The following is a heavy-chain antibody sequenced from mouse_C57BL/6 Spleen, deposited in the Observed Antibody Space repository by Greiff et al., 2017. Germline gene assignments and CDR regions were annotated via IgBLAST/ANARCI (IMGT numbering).Heavy chain of an antibody. D-gene: IGHD1-1*01. J-gene: IGHJ1*03. CDR3: ARVYGSSYDWYFDV. Sequence: VQLKQSGPELVKPGASVKISCKASGYTFTDYYMNWVKQSHGKSLEWIGDINPNNGGTSYNQKFKGKATLTVDKSSSTAYMELRSLTSEDSAVYYCARVYGSSYDWYFDVWGTGTTVTVSS. CDR2: INPNNGGT. V-gene: IGHV1-26*01. CDR1: GYTFTDYY.